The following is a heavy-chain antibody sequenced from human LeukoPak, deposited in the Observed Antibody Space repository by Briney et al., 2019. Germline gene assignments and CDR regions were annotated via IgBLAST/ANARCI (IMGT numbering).Heavy chain of an antibody. CDR1: GDSISFTNW. CDR2: VHLDGRT. J-gene: IGHJ4*02. Sequence: SGTLSLICGVSGDSISFTNWWTWVHQPPGKGLEWIGEVHLDGRTNYNPSLQSRLTMSVDFSENHISLKLTSVTAADTAVYYCAREGGLYRPLDYSGQGTLVTVSS. CDR3: AREGGLYRPLDY. V-gene: IGHV4-4*02.